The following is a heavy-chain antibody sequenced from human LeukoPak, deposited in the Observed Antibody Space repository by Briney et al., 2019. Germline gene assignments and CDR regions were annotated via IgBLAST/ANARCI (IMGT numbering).Heavy chain of an antibody. V-gene: IGHV3-30*02. CDR1: GFTFSSYG. D-gene: IGHD1-26*01. CDR3: ATEGGSYYVHTFDY. J-gene: IGHJ4*02. CDR2: IRYDGRYK. Sequence: GGSLRLSCAASGFTFSSYGMHWVRQAPGKGLDWVAFIRYDGRYKYCANSVKGRFTISRDNSKNTLYLQMNSLRAEDTAVYYCATEGGSYYVHTFDYWGQGTLVTVSS.